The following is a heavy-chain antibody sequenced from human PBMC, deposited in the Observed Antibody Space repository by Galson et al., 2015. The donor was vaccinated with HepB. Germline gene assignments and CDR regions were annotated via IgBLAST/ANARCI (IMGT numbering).Heavy chain of an antibody. CDR3: ARARRDQVVTPVLLDY. J-gene: IGHJ4*02. V-gene: IGHV1-69*04. Sequence: SVKVSCKASGGTFSSYAISWVRQAPGQGLEWMGRIIPILGIANYAQKFQGRVTITADKSTSTAYMELSSLRSEDTAVYYCARARRDQVVTPVLLDYWGQGTLVTVSS. CDR1: GGTFSSYA. D-gene: IGHD4-23*01. CDR2: IIPILGIA.